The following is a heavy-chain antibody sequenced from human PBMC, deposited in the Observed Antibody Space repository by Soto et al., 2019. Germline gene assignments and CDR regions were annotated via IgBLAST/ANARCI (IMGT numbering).Heavy chain of an antibody. CDR3: ARDPLYSSGWHPTLYYYYYGMDV. CDR2: ISAYNGNT. V-gene: IGHV1-18*04. CDR1: GYTFTSYG. Sequence: QVQLVQSGAEVKKPGASVKVSCKASGYTFTSYGISWVRQAPGQGLEWMGWISAYNGNTNYAQKLQGRVTMTTDTSTSTAYMELRSLRSDDTAVYYCARDPLYSSGWHPTLYYYYYGMDVWGQGTTVTVSS. D-gene: IGHD6-19*01. J-gene: IGHJ6*02.